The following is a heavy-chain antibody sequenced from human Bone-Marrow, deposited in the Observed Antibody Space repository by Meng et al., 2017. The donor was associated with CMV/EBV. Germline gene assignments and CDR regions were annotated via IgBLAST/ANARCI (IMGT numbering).Heavy chain of an antibody. CDR3: ARALDSSGWSYYYYYGMDV. CDR2: IGGETSGGAA. Sequence: GESLKISCTASGFSFDDNSMNWVRQAPGKGLEWVGFIGGETSGGAAEYAASVKGRFTISRDNAKNSLYLQMNSLRAEDTAVYYCARALDSSGWSYYYYYGMDVWGQGTTVTVSS. CDR1: GFSFDDNS. V-gene: IGHV3-49*04. J-gene: IGHJ6*02. D-gene: IGHD6-19*01.